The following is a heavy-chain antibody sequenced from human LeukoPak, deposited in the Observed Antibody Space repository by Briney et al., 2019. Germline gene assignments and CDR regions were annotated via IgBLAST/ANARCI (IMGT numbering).Heavy chain of an antibody. V-gene: IGHV4-30-4*01. J-gene: IGHJ3*02. CDR2: IYYSGST. CDR1: GGSISSGDYY. D-gene: IGHD3-22*01. CDR3: ARSVYDSSGYDAFDI. Sequence: SETLSLTCTVSGGSISSGDYYWSWIRQPPGKGLEWIGYIYYSGSTYYNPSLKSRVTISVDTSKNQFSLKLSSVTAADTAVYYCARSVYDSSGYDAFDIWGQGTMVTVSS.